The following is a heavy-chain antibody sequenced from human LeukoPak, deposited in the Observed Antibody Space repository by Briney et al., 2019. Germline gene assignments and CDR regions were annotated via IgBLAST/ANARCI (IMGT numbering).Heavy chain of an antibody. V-gene: IGHV1-2*02. CDR3: ARAGITGTTYRFNY. J-gene: IGHJ4*02. CDR1: GYTFTGYY. Sequence: ASVKVSCKASGYTFTGYYMRWARQAPGQGLEWMGWINPNSGGTNYAQKFQGRVTMTRDTSISTAYMELSRLRSDDTAVYYCARAGITGTTYRFNYWGQGTLVTVSS. CDR2: INPNSGGT. D-gene: IGHD1-7*01.